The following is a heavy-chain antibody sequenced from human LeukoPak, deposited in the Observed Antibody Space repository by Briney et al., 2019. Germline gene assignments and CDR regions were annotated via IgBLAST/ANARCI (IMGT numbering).Heavy chain of an antibody. D-gene: IGHD3-3*01. CDR1: GFSFSDYE. CDR2: IGFSVSTI. V-gene: IGHV3-48*03. CDR3: ARDGGRLADFYFDS. J-gene: IGHJ4*02. Sequence: GGSLRLSCAASGFSFSDYEMNWVRQAPGKGLEWISYIGFSVSTIHYADSVKGRFTISRDNAEKTLYLQMNSLRAEDTAVYYCARDGGRLADFYFDSWGQGCLVTVSS.